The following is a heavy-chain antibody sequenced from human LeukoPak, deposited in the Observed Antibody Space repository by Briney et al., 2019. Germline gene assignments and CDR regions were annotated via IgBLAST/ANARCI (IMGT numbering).Heavy chain of an antibody. CDR1: GGSFSGYY. CDR2: IYYSGST. D-gene: IGHD5-18*01. J-gene: IGHJ4*02. V-gene: IGHV4-59*08. CDR3: ARRAPYSYEWSTLDY. Sequence: SETLSLTCAVCGGSFSGYYWSWIRQPPGKGLEWIGYIYYSGSTNYNPSLKSRVTISVDTSKNQFSLKLSSVTAADTAVYYCARRAPYSYEWSTLDYWGQGTLVTVSS.